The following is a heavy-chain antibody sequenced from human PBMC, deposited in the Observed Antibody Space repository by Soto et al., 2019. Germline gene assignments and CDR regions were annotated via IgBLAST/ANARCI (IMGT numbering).Heavy chain of an antibody. CDR1: GFTFSNYA. Sequence: QVHLVESGGGVVQPGRSLRLSCAASGFTFSNYAMHWVRQAPGKGLEWGAVISYDGSDKYNANSVKGRFTIYSDNSKNTLYLQMNSLRAEDTAVYYCARDTGPNGYNYYYFGMDVWGQGTTVTVSS. CDR3: ARDTGPNGYNYYYFGMDV. CDR2: ISYDGSDK. V-gene: IGHV3-30-3*01. D-gene: IGHD5-18*01. J-gene: IGHJ6*02.